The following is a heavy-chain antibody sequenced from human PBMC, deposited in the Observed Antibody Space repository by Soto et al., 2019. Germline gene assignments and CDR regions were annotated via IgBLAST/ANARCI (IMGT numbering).Heavy chain of an antibody. CDR2: ISGSGGST. J-gene: IGHJ6*02. CDR1: GFTFSSYA. CDR3: AKGMFGVKWYYYGMDV. Sequence: EVQLLESGGGLVQPGGSLRLSCAASGFTFSSYAMSWVRQAPGKGLEWVSAISGSGGSTYYADSVKGRFTISGDNSKKTLYLQMNSLRAEDTAVYYCAKGMFGVKWYYYGMDVWGQGTTVTVSS. V-gene: IGHV3-23*01. D-gene: IGHD3-3*01.